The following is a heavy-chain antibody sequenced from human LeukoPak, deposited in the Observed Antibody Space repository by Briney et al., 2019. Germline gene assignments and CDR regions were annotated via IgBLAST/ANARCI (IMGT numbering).Heavy chain of an antibody. Sequence: GGSLRLSCAASGFTFSSYWMHWVRQTPGKGLVWVSRINSDGSSPSYADSVKGRFTISRDNAKNSLYLQMNSLRAEDTAVYYCARDGPILTGYYNGYEHFDYWGQGTLVTVSS. D-gene: IGHD3-9*01. CDR1: GFTFSSYW. CDR2: INSDGSSP. J-gene: IGHJ4*02. V-gene: IGHV3-74*01. CDR3: ARDGPILTGYYNGYEHFDY.